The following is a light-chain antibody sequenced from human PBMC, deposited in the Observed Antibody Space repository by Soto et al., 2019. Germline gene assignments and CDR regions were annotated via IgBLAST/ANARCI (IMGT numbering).Light chain of an antibody. CDR3: SSYTSSSTLV. Sequence: QSALTQPAFVSGSPGQSITISCTGTNSDVGGYNFVSWYQQHPGKVPKLMIYDVTNRPSGVSNRFSDSKSGNTASLTISGLQAEDEADYYCSSYTSSSTLVFGTGTKLTVL. CDR2: DVT. V-gene: IGLV2-14*01. CDR1: NSDVGGYNF. J-gene: IGLJ1*01.